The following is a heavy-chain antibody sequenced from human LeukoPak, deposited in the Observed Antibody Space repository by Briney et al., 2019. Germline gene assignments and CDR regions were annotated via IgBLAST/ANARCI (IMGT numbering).Heavy chain of an antibody. V-gene: IGHV1-46*01. J-gene: IGHJ3*01. D-gene: IGHD3-9*01. CDR1: GGTFSSYT. Sequence: GSSVKVSCKASGGTFSSYTISWVRQAPGQGLEWMGIINPSGGSTSYAQKFQGRVTMTRDTSTSTVYMELSSLRSEDTAVYYCARELGSNYDILTGIPDAFDVWGQGTMVTVSS. CDR2: INPSGGST. CDR3: ARELGSNYDILTGIPDAFDV.